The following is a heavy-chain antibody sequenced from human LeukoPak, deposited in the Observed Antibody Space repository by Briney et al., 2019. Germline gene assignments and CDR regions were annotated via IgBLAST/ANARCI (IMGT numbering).Heavy chain of an antibody. D-gene: IGHD1-26*01. CDR3: ARERNGGSYLRGVHPNFDY. J-gene: IGHJ4*02. Sequence: SVKVSCKASGGTFSIYAISWVRQAPGQGLEWMGGIIPIFGTANYAQKFQGRVTITADESTSTAYMELSSLRSEDTAVYYCARERNGGSYLRGVHPNFDYWGQGTLVTVSS. CDR1: GGTFSIYA. V-gene: IGHV1-69*13. CDR2: IIPIFGTA.